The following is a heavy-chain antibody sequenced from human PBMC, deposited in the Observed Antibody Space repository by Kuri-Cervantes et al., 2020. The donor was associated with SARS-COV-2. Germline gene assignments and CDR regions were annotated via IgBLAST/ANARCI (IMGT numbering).Heavy chain of an antibody. D-gene: IGHD2-15*01. CDR2: IYYSGST. J-gene: IGHJ6*02. CDR1: GGSISSYY. V-gene: IGHV4-59*01. CDR3: ARGDCSGGSCYGMDV. Sequence: ESLKISCTASGGSISSYYWSWIRQPPGKGLEWIGYIYYSGSTNYNPSLKSRVTISVDTSKNQFSLKLSSVTAADTAVYYCARGDCSGGSCYGMDVWGQGTTVTVSS.